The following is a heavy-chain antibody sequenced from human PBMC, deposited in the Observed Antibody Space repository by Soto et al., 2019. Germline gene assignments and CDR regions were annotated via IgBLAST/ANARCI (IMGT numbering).Heavy chain of an antibody. CDR1: GGSFSGYY. D-gene: IGHD3-9*01. J-gene: IGHJ6*02. V-gene: IGHV4-34*01. CDR3: ARGGGSYDILTGYYKPYYYGLDV. Sequence: QVQLQQWGAGLLKPSETLSLTCVVYGGSFSGYYWSWIRQPPGKGLEWMGEINHSGSTNYNPSLKSRVTISADTSQTQFSLKLSSLTAADTAVYSCARGGGSYDILTGYYKPYYYGLDVWGQGTTVTVSS. CDR2: INHSGST.